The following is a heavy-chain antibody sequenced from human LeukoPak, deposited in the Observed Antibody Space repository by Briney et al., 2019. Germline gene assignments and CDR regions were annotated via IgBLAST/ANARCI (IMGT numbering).Heavy chain of an antibody. D-gene: IGHD3-22*01. CDR3: ARDSHPYYYDSSGYYAGQ. Sequence: SVKVSCKASGGTFSSYAISWVRQAPGQGLEWMGRIIPILGIANYAQKFQGRVTITADKSTSTAYMELSSLRSEDTAVYYCARDSHPYYYDSSGYYAGQWGQGTLVTVSS. CDR2: IIPILGIA. V-gene: IGHV1-69*04. J-gene: IGHJ4*02. CDR1: GGTFSSYA.